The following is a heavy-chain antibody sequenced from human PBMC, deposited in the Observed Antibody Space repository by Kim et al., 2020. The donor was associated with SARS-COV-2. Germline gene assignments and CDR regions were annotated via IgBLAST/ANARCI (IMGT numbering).Heavy chain of an antibody. D-gene: IGHD3-10*01. CDR3: ARPSKNGVY. V-gene: IGHV3-11*06. CDR1: GFTFSDYY. Sequence: GGSLRLSCAASGFTFSDYYMSWIRQAPGKGLEWVSYISSSSSYTNYAYSVKGRFTISRDNAKNSLYLQMNSLRGEDTAVYYCARPSKNGVYWGQGTLVTVSS. J-gene: IGHJ4*02. CDR2: ISSSSSYT.